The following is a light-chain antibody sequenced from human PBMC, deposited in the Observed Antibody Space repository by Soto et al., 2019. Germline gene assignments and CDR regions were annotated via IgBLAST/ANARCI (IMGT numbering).Light chain of an antibody. J-gene: IGKJ2*01. Sequence: EIVLTQSPGTVSLSPGESVTLSCKASQSVSSGYLAWYQQKPGQAPRLLIYAASNRATGISDRFGGSGSGTDFTLTISRLEPEDFAVYYCQQYSRSPATFGQGTRLEIK. CDR3: QQYSRSPAT. CDR2: AAS. CDR1: QSVSSGY. V-gene: IGKV3-20*01.